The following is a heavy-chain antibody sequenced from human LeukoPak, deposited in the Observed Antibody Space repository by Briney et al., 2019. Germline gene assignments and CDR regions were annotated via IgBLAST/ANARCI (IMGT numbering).Heavy chain of an antibody. D-gene: IGHD3-10*01. Sequence: SETLSLTCTVSGGSISSYYWSWIRQPPGKGLEWIGYINYSGSTNYNPSLKSRVTISVDTSKNQFSLKLSSVTAADTAVYYCARSQGVYWGQGTLVTVSS. CDR3: ARSQGVY. V-gene: IGHV4-59*01. J-gene: IGHJ4*02. CDR1: GGSISSYY. CDR2: INYSGST.